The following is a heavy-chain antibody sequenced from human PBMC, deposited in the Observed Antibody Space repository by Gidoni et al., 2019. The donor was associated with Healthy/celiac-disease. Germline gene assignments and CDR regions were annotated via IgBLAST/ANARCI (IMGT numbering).Heavy chain of an antibody. V-gene: IGHV4-34*01. CDR2: INHSGST. D-gene: IGHD3-22*01. J-gene: IGHJ4*02. CDR3: ARFPPPEDYYDSRRVDY. Sequence: GLEWIGEINHSGSTNYNPSLKSRVTISVDTSKNQFSLKLSSVTAADTAVYYCARFPPPEDYYDSRRVDYWGQGTLVTVSS.